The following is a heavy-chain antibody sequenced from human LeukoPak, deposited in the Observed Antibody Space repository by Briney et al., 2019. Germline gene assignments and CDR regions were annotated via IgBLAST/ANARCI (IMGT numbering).Heavy chain of an antibody. Sequence: SETLSLTCSVSGGSISSSTYYWGWIRQPPGKGLGWIGSVSYRGSTYYRPSLQSRVTISVDTSKNQCSLKLSSVTAADTAVYYCVRSGGYCGTTTCHVEYFDLWGRGTLVTVSS. CDR3: VRSGGYCGTTTCHVEYFDL. J-gene: IGHJ2*01. CDR2: VSYRGST. V-gene: IGHV4-39*07. CDR1: GGSISSSTYY. D-gene: IGHD2-2*01.